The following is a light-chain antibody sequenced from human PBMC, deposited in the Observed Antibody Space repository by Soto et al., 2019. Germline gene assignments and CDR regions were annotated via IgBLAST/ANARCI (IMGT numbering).Light chain of an antibody. J-gene: IGKJ1*01. V-gene: IGKV1-5*01. CDR3: QQYNSYSRT. CDR1: RSISSW. Sequence: DIQMTQSPSTLSASVVDRVTITCRASRSISSWLAWYQQKPVKAPKLLIYDASSLESGVPSRFSGSGSGTEFTLTISSLQPDDFATYYCQQYNSYSRTFGQGTKVDI. CDR2: DAS.